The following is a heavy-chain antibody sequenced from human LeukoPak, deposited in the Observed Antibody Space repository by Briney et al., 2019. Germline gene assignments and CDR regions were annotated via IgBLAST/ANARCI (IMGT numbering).Heavy chain of an antibody. D-gene: IGHD2-15*01. CDR1: GSSFTSYW. V-gene: IGHV5-51*01. J-gene: IGHJ5*02. Sequence: KHGESLTISCKGSGSSFTSYWIGWVRQLPGKGLEWMGIIDPGDSDTRYSPSFQGQVTISADKSISTAYRQWSSEKAAVTDLYYCAGYSLLLGWFDPWGQGTLVTVSS. CDR2: IDPGDSDT. CDR3: AGYSLLLGWFDP.